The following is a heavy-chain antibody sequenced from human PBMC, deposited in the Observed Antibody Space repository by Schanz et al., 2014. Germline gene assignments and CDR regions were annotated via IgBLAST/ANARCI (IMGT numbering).Heavy chain of an antibody. Sequence: VQLVESGGGVVQPGGSLRLSCAASGFAFSVYGMHWVRQAPGKGPEWVAVIWSDGSTKYYADSVKGRFTISRDNSKNTLYLQMNSLRAEDTAVYYCAKQIHYDILTVTRNWGQGTLVTVSS. CDR1: GFAFSVYG. D-gene: IGHD3-9*01. V-gene: IGHV3-33*06. CDR3: AKQIHYDILTVTRN. J-gene: IGHJ4*02. CDR2: IWSDGSTK.